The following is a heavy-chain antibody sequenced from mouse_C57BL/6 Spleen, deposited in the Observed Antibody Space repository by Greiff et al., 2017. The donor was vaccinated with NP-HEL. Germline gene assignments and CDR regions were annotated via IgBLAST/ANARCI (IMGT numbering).Heavy chain of an antibody. J-gene: IGHJ3*01. CDR2: IYPSDSET. D-gene: IGHD2-2*01. CDR1: GYTFTSYW. V-gene: IGHV1-61*01. Sequence: VQLQQSGAELVRPGSSVKLSCKASGYTFTSYWMDWVKQRPGQGLEWIGNIYPSDSETHYNQKFKDKATLTVDKSSSTAYMQLSSLTSEDSAVYYCARGRGYDSAWFAYWGQGTLVTVSA. CDR3: ARGRGYDSAWFAY.